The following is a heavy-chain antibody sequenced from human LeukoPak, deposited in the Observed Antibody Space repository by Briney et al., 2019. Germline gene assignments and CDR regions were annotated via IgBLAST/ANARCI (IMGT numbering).Heavy chain of an antibody. CDR3: ARDSSGYYPY. CDR1: GFTFSSYS. V-gene: IGHV3-48*04. CDR2: ISSSSSTI. J-gene: IGHJ4*01. Sequence: GGTLRLSCAASGFTFSSYSMNWVRQAPGKGLEWVSYISSSSSTIYYADSVKARFTISRDNAKNSLYLQMNSLRAEDTAVYYCARDSSGYYPYWGQGTLVTASS. D-gene: IGHD3-22*01.